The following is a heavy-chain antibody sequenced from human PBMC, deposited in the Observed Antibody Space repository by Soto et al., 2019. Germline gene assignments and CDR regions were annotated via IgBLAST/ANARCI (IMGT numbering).Heavy chain of an antibody. V-gene: IGHV3-23*01. Sequence: EVQLLESGGGLVQPGGSLRLSCAASGFTFNNFAMNWVRQAPGKGLEWVSAVNNGGDSTYYADSVQGRSTISRDNSENTLYLQMNSLRADDTAVYYCAKASGRVATIGFSDVWGKGTTVTVSS. D-gene: IGHD5-12*01. CDR1: GFTFNNFA. CDR2: VNNGGDST. J-gene: IGHJ6*04. CDR3: AKASGRVATIGFSDV.